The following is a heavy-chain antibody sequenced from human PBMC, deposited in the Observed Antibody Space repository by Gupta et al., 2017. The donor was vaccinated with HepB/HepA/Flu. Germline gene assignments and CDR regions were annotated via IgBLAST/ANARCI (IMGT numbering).Heavy chain of an antibody. CDR1: GFTFSSYW. CDR2: IKQDGSEK. V-gene: IGHV3-7*01. J-gene: IGHJ4*02. Sequence: EVQLVESGGGLVQPGGSLRLSCAASGFTFSSYWMSWVRQAPGKGLEWVANIKQDGSEKYYVDSVKGRFTISRDNAKNSLYLQMNSLRAEDTAVYYCARVDYYDSSGYLAYWGQGTLVTVSS. D-gene: IGHD3-22*01. CDR3: ARVDYYDSSGYLAY.